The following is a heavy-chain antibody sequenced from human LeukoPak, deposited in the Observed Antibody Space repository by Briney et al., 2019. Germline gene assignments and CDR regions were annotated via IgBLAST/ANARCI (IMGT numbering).Heavy chain of an antibody. V-gene: IGHV3-30*04. D-gene: IGHD3-10*01. Sequence: PGGSLRLSCAASGFTFSSYAMHWVRQAPGKGLEGVAVISYDGSNKYYADSVKGRFTISRDNSKNTLYLQMNSLRAEDTAVYYCARDKGSNYDDAFDIWGQGTMVTVSS. CDR3: ARDKGSNYDDAFDI. CDR2: ISYDGSNK. J-gene: IGHJ3*02. CDR1: GFTFSSYA.